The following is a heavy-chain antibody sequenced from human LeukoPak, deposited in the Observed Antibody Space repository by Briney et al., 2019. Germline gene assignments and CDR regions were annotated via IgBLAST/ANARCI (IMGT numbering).Heavy chain of an antibody. CDR1: RYTFTGYY. CDR2: INPNSGGT. Sequence: ASVKVSCKASRYTFTGYYMHWVRQAPGQGLEWMGWINPNSGGTNYAQKFQGRVTMTRDTSISTAYMELSRLRSDDTAVYYCARVELPYCSSTSCYGHYYYGMDVWGQGTTVTVSS. J-gene: IGHJ6*02. CDR3: ARVELPYCSSTSCYGHYYYGMDV. V-gene: IGHV1-2*02. D-gene: IGHD2-2*01.